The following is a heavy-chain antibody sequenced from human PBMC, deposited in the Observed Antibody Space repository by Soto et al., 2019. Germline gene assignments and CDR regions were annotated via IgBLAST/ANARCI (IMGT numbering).Heavy chain of an antibody. V-gene: IGHV4-4*02. Sequence: SETLSLTCAVSGGSISSTNWWSWVRQPPGKGLEWIGEIYHSGSTNYNPSLKSRVTISLDKSKNQFSLKLSSVTAADTALYYCALRYDNRFYWGQGTLVTVSS. J-gene: IGHJ4*02. CDR3: ALRYDNRFY. CDR2: IYHSGST. CDR1: GGSISSTNW. D-gene: IGHD3-9*01.